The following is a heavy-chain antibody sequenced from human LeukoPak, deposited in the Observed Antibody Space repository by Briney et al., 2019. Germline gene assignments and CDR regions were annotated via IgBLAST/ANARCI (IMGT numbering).Heavy chain of an antibody. CDR3: ARARTYYYDSSGLN. V-gene: IGHV3-11*04. Sequence: PGGSLRLSCAASGFTFSDYYMSWIRQAPGKGLEWVSYISSSGSTIYYADSVKGRFTISRDNAKNSLYLQMNSLRAEDTAVYYCARARTYYYDSSGLNWGQGTLVTVSS. CDR2: ISSSGSTI. CDR1: GFTFSDYY. D-gene: IGHD3-22*01. J-gene: IGHJ4*02.